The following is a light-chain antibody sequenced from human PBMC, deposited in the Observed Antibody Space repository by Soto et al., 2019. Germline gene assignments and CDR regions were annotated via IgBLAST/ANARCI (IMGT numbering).Light chain of an antibody. CDR2: AAS. V-gene: IGKV1-39*01. J-gene: IGKJ1*01. CDR1: QTIGTY. Sequence: DIQLTQSPSSLSASVGDRVSIACRASQTIGTYVNWYHQRPGKAPSLLISAASTLQSGVPSRFSGSGSGTEFTLTITGVGSEDVGTYYVQKTYRTFGRGTKVEIK. CDR3: QKTYRT.